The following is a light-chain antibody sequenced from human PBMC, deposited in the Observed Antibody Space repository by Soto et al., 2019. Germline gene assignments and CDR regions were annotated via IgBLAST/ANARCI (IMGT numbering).Light chain of an antibody. J-gene: IGLJ3*02. CDR2: EVT. V-gene: IGLV2-8*01. CDR3: SSYSGSNNWV. Sequence: QSALTQPPSASGSPGQSVTISCTGTNSDVGGYSYVSWYQQHPGKAPKLMISEVTKRPSGVPDRFSGFKSGNTASLTVSGLQAEDEADYYCSSYSGSNNWVFGGGTQLTVL. CDR1: NSDVGGYSY.